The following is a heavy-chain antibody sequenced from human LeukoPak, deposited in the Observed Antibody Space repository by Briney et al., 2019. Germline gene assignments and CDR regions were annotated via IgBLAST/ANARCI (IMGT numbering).Heavy chain of an antibody. D-gene: IGHD3-10*01. J-gene: IGHJ6*04. CDR2: IYYSGST. CDR3: ARAPLFGMDV. CDR1: GGSISSYY. Sequence: KPSETLSLTCTVSGGSISSYYWSWIRQPPGKGLEWIGYIYYSGSTNYIPSLKSRVTISVDTSKNQFSLKLSSVTAADTAVYYCARAPLFGMDVWGKGTTVTVSS. V-gene: IGHV4-59*01.